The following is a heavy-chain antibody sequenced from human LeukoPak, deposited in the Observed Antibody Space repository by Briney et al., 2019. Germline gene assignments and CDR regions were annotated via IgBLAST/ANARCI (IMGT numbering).Heavy chain of an antibody. D-gene: IGHD3-22*01. V-gene: IGHV3-7*01. CDR3: ARDSSPYDSSGYWDAFDI. CDR1: GFTFGSYW. Sequence: GGSLRLSCATSGFTFGSYWMTWVRQAPGKGLEWVANIKQDGSEKYYVDSVKGRFNISRDNAKNSLYLQMNSLRAEDTAVYFCARDSSPYDSSGYWDAFDIWGQGTMVTASS. CDR2: IKQDGSEK. J-gene: IGHJ3*02.